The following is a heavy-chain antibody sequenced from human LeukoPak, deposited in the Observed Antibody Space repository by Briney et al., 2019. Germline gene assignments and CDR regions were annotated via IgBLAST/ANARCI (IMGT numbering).Heavy chain of an antibody. V-gene: IGHV3-23*01. D-gene: IGHD1-26*01. CDR1: GFTLSSYG. CDR2: ISGSDSNT. Sequence: QPGGSLRLSCAASGFTLSSYGMSWVRQAPGKGLDWGSAISGSDSNTYYADSVKGRFTISRDNSKNTLYLQMNSLRAEDTAKYYCAKRREGAFDYWGQGILVTVSS. J-gene: IGHJ4*02. CDR3: AKRREGAFDY.